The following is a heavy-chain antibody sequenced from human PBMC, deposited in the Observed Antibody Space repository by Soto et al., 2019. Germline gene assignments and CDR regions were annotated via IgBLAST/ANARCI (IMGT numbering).Heavy chain of an antibody. V-gene: IGHV4-59*08. CDR3: ARWPDTAMALAFDD. Sequence: SETLSLTCSVSGSPISSYYWSWFRQPPGQGLEWLGYVYYTGTTTYNPSLKSRLTISLDTSKTQFSLKLSSVTAADTAVYYCARWPDTAMALAFDDWGQGTLVTVSS. J-gene: IGHJ4*02. CDR2: VYYTGTT. D-gene: IGHD5-18*01. CDR1: GSPISSYY.